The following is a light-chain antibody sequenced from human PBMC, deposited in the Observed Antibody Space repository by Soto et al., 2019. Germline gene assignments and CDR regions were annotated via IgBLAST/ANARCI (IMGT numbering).Light chain of an antibody. CDR2: GIS. Sequence: EGDRVNIPCWASRSIRTYLAWYQHNPVKGAKLLISGISTLQLGVPSRFSGSGYGTEFTLSISNLQPEDVATYYCQKYNTAPLTFGGGTKVDIK. CDR3: QKYNTAPLT. CDR1: RSIRTY. V-gene: IGKV1-27*01. J-gene: IGKJ4*01.